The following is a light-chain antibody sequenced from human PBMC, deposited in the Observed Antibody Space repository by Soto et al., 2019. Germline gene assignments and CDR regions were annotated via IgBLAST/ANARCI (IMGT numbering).Light chain of an antibody. J-gene: IGLJ1*01. CDR1: SSNIESNT. V-gene: IGLV1-44*01. CDR2: SNY. Sequence: QSVLTQPPSASGTPGQRVTISCSGSSSNIESNTVTWYQQLPGTAPKLVIYSNYDRPSGVPDRFSGSTSGTSASLVIRGLQSEDEADYYCAAWDDILNGYVFGGGTKVPVL. CDR3: AAWDDILNGYV.